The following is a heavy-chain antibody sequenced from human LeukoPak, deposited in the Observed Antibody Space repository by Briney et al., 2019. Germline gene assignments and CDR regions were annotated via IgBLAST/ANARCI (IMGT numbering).Heavy chain of an antibody. CDR2: IRSKANSYAT. D-gene: IGHD1-26*01. Sequence: GGSLRLSCAASGFTFSGSAMYWVRQASGKGLEWVGRIRSKANSYATAYAASVKGRFTISRDDSKNTAYLQMNSLKTEDTAVYYCTRRLVGGLFDPWGQGTLVTVSS. V-gene: IGHV3-73*01. CDR1: GFTFSGSA. CDR3: TRRLVGGLFDP. J-gene: IGHJ5*02.